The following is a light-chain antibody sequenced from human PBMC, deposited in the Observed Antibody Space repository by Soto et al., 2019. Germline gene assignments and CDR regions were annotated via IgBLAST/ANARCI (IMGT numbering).Light chain of an antibody. CDR1: GTNIGINT. CDR2: NNN. Sequence: QSVLTQPPSASGTPGQRVTISCSGSGTNIGINTVNWYQQLPGTAPKLLIYNNNQRPSGVSDRFSGSKSGASASLAISGLHSEDEGHYFCAAWDDSRNGPQFGGGTKLTVL. J-gene: IGLJ3*02. V-gene: IGLV1-44*01. CDR3: AAWDDSRNGPQ.